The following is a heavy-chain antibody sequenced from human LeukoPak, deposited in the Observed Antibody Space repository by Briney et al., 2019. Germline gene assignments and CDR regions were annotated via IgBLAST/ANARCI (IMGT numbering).Heavy chain of an antibody. J-gene: IGHJ4*02. Sequence: PGRSLRLSCAASGFTFSSYAMHWVRQAPGKGLEWVAVISYDGSNKYYADSVKGRFTISRDNSKNTLYLQMNSLRAEDTAVYYCARELTYYYGSGSYWGQGTLVSVSS. D-gene: IGHD3-10*01. CDR1: GFTFSSYA. CDR2: ISYDGSNK. V-gene: IGHV3-30-3*01. CDR3: ARELTYYYGSGSY.